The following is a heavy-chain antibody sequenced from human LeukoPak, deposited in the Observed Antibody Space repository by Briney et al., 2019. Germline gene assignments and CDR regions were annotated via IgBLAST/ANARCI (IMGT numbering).Heavy chain of an antibody. Sequence: GGSLRLSCVASGFTLTGYVMSWARQAPGKGLEWVSSISGGGASTYYADSVKGRFTISRDSSQNTLYLEMNNLRAEDTAVYYCAKPRCTSSCYHFDSWGQGTPVTVSS. CDR2: ISGGGAST. D-gene: IGHD2-2*01. CDR1: GFTLTGYV. J-gene: IGHJ4*02. V-gene: IGHV3-23*01. CDR3: AKPRCTSSCYHFDS.